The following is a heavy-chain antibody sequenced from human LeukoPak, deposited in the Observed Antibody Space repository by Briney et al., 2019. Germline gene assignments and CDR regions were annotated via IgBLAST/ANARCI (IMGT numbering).Heavy chain of an antibody. CDR1: GGSISSGGYS. CDR2: IYHSGST. J-gene: IGHJ5*02. D-gene: IGHD2-2*01. V-gene: IGHV4-30-2*01. CDR3: ARVRYQLPNDNWFDP. Sequence: SETLSLTCAVSGGSISSGGYSWSWIRQLPGKGLEWIGYIYHSGSTYYNPSLKSRVTISVDRSKNQFSLKLSSVTAADTAVYYCARVRYQLPNDNWFDPWGQGTLVTVSS.